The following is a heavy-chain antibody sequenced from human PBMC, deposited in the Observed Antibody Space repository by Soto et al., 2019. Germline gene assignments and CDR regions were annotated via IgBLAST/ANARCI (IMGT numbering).Heavy chain of an antibody. CDR2: INHSVST. J-gene: IGHJ4*02. V-gene: IGHV4-34*01. CDR1: GGSFSGYY. Sequence: PSETLSLTCAVYGGSFSGYYWSWIRQPPGKGLEWIGEINHSVSTNYNPSLKSRVTISVDTSKNQFSLKLSSVTAADTAVYYCAISGELYSSSSGYFDYWGEGTLVTVSS. D-gene: IGHD6-6*01. CDR3: AISGELYSSSSGYFDY.